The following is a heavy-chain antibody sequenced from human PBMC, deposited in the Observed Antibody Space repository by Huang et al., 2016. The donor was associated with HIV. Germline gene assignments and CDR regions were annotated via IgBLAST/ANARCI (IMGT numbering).Heavy chain of an antibody. Sequence: QVHLVQSGAEVKKPGASVKVSCKASGYTFTNYDINWVRQAPGLGLEWMGWMNPNTGNTGFAQSSQGRVTMTRKTSITTAYMELTSLTSEDTAVYYCARSAYGDLDYWGLGTLVIVSS. D-gene: IGHD4-17*01. CDR3: ARSAYGDLDY. CDR1: GYTFTNYD. V-gene: IGHV1-8*02. J-gene: IGHJ4*02. CDR2: MNPNTGNT.